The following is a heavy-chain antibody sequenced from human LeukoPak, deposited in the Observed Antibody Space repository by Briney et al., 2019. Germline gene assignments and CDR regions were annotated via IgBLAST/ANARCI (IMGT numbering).Heavy chain of an antibody. CDR2: INPSGGST. CDR3: ARGKYYDFWSGYYTSSYFDY. D-gene: IGHD3-3*01. V-gene: IGHV1-46*01. Sequence: ASVKVSFKASGYTFTSYYMHWVRQAPGQGLEWMGIINPSGGSTSYAQKFQGRVTMTRDTSTSTVYMELNSLRSEDTAVYYCARGKYYDFWSGYYTSSYFDYWGQGTLVTVSS. CDR1: GYTFTSYY. J-gene: IGHJ4*02.